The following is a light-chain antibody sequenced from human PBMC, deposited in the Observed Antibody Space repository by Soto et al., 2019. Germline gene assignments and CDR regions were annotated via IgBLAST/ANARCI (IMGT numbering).Light chain of an antibody. CDR3: QTWNSGGDHLVV. Sequence: SYELTQPPSVSVAPGQTAWITCGGNNIGSKNVHWHQQKPGQAPVLVVYDDNARPSGIPERFSGSNSGNTATLTISRVEAGDEADYYCQTWNSGGDHLVVFGGGTKVTVL. CDR1: NIGSKN. J-gene: IGLJ2*01. V-gene: IGLV3-21*02. CDR2: DDN.